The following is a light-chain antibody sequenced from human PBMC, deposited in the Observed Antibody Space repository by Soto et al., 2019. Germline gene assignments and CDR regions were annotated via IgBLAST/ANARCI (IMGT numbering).Light chain of an antibody. J-gene: IGLJ2*01. CDR1: SSDVGGYNY. CDR3: TSYAGSNTVL. Sequence: QSALTQPPSASGSPGQSVTISCTGTSSDVGGYNYVSWYQQHPGKAPKLMIYEVSRRPSGVPDRFSGSKSGNTASLTVSGLQAEDEADYYCTSYAGSNTVLFGGGTKLTV. CDR2: EVS. V-gene: IGLV2-8*01.